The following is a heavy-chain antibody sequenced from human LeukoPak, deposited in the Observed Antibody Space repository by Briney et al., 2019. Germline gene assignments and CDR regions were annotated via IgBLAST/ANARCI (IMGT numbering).Heavy chain of an antibody. CDR2: MNPNSGNT. Sequence: ASVKVSCKASGYTFTSYDINWVRQATGQGLEWMGWMNPNSGNTGYAQKFQGRVTITRNTSISTAYMELSSLRSEDTAVYYCARGQAGLKKGRPPYYYYYMDVWGKGTTVTVSS. J-gene: IGHJ6*03. CDR3: ARGQAGLKKGRPPYYYYYMDV. CDR1: GYTFTSYD. V-gene: IGHV1-8*03.